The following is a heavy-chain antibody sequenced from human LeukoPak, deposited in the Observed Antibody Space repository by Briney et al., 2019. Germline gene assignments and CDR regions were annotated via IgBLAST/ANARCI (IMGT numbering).Heavy chain of an antibody. CDR1: GGSFSGYY. CDR3: ARGGLGYCSSTSCYRRVYGMDV. J-gene: IGHJ6*02. D-gene: IGHD2-2*02. V-gene: IGHV4-34*01. Sequence: SETLSLTCAVYGGSFSGYYWSWIRQPPGKGLEWIGEINHSGSTNYNPSLKGRVTISVDTSKNQFSLKLSSVTAADTAEYYCARGGLGYCSSTSCYRRVYGMDVWGQGTTVTVSS. CDR2: INHSGST.